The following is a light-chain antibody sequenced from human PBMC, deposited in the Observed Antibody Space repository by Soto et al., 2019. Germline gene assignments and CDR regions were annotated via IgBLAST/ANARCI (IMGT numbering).Light chain of an antibody. Sequence: IVLTQSPGTLSLSPGERATLSCRASQSFSTSYLAWYQQTPGQAPRLLIFAASSRASVIPDRFSGSGSGTAFTLTIDRLEPEDFAVYYCQQYSTSPLTFGGGTKVEL. V-gene: IGKV3-20*01. CDR3: QQYSTSPLT. J-gene: IGKJ4*01. CDR2: AAS. CDR1: QSFSTSY.